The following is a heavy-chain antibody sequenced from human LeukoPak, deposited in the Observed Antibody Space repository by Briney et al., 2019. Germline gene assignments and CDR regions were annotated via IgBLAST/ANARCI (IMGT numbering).Heavy chain of an antibody. Sequence: GGSLRLSCAASGFTFSSYAMSWVRQAPGKGLEWVSAISGSGGSTYYADSVKGRFTISRDNSKNTLYLQMNSLRAEGTAVYHCATAGQWLYRFDYWGQGTLVTVSS. V-gene: IGHV3-23*01. D-gene: IGHD6-19*01. J-gene: IGHJ4*02. CDR3: ATAGQWLYRFDY. CDR2: ISGSGGST. CDR1: GFTFSSYA.